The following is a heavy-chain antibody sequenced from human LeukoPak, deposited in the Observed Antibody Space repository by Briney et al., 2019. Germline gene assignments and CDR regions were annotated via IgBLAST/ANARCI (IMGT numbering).Heavy chain of an antibody. Sequence: GESLKISCKGSGYSFSSYWIGWVRQMPGKGLEWMGIIYPGDSATRYSPSFQGQVTISADKSTSTAYLQWSSLKASDTAMYYCARGGEYSYASSDYWGQGTLVTVSS. CDR1: GYSFSSYW. CDR3: ARGGEYSYASSDY. J-gene: IGHJ4*02. D-gene: IGHD5-18*01. V-gene: IGHV5-51*01. CDR2: IYPGDSAT.